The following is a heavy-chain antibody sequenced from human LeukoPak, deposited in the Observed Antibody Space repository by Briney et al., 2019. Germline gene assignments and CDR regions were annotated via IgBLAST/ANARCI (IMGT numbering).Heavy chain of an antibody. D-gene: IGHD4-11*01. CDR2: IKSTGIST. CDR1: GFPFSSCR. V-gene: IGHV3-74*01. J-gene: IGHJ4*02. CDR3: ARGSDSNYPGY. Sequence: AGGSLRLFCAASGFPFSSCREHWVRQAPGKGLVGFSRIKSTGISTTYADSVEGRFTIYRDNAKNTLYLQINSLRAEDTAVYYCARGSDSNYPGYWGQGTLVTVSS.